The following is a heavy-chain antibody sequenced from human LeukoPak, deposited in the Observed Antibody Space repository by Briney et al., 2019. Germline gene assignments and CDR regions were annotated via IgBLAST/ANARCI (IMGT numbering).Heavy chain of an antibody. CDR3: ARDRGGSYTPLDY. D-gene: IGHD1-26*01. CDR2: ISSGSSLI. V-gene: IGHV3-48*01. Sequence: GGSLRLSCVASGFIFSSYSMNWVRQAPGKGLEWLSFISSGSSLICYADSVKGRFTISRDDARNSLYLQMNSLGGEDTAMYYCARDRGGSYTPLDYWGQGTLVTVSS. CDR1: GFIFSSYS. J-gene: IGHJ4*02.